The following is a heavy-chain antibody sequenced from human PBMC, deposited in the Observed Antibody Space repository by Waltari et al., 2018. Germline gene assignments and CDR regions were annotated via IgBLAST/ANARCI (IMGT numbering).Heavy chain of an antibody. CDR1: GMTVGNSG. CDR2: IKQDGSEK. Sequence: VQLVESGGGSVQPGGSLRLSGAASGMTVGNSGGDWVRQAPGKGLEWVANIKQDGSEKNYVDSVEGRFSISRDNAQNSLYLQMNSLRAEDTAIYYCVTGLTTVTAKDYFDHWGQGALVTVS. V-gene: IGHV3-7*01. CDR3: VTGLTTVTAKDYFDH. J-gene: IGHJ4*02. D-gene: IGHD4-17*01.